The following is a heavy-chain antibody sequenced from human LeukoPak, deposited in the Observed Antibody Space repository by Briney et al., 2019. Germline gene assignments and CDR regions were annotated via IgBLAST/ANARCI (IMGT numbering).Heavy chain of an antibody. D-gene: IGHD6-13*01. CDR3: ASRGFGAAAGRGY. Sequence: GSLRLSCAASGFTFSSYSMNWVRQAPGKGREWVSSISSSSSYIYYADSVKGRFTIPRDNAKNSLYLQMNSLRAEDTAVYYCASRGFGAAAGRGYWGQGTLVTVSS. J-gene: IGHJ4*02. CDR2: ISSSSSYI. CDR1: GFTFSSYS. V-gene: IGHV3-21*01.